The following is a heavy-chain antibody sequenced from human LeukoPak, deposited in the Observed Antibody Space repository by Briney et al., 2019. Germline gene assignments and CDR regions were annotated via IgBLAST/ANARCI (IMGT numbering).Heavy chain of an antibody. Sequence: GGPLRLSCAASGFTFSSYEMNWVRQAPGKGLEWVSYISSSGSTIYYADSVKGRFTISRDNAKNSLYLQMNSLRAEDTAVYYCAREWNYDLWDYWGQGTLVTVSS. D-gene: IGHD3-3*01. CDR1: GFTFSSYE. J-gene: IGHJ4*02. V-gene: IGHV3-48*03. CDR2: ISSSGSTI. CDR3: AREWNYDLWDY.